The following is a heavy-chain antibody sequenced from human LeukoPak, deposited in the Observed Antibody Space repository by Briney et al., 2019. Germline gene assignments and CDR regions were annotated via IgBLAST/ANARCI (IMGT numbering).Heavy chain of an antibody. CDR1: GFTFSSYG. V-gene: IGHV3-23*01. Sequence: GGSLRLSCAASGFTFSSYGMHWVRQAPGKGLEWVSLISGSGGSTYYADSVKGRFTISRDNSKNTLYLQMNSLRAEDTAVYYCAKAGNRGYSYGLFDYWGQGTLVTVSS. J-gene: IGHJ4*02. D-gene: IGHD5-18*01. CDR2: ISGSGGST. CDR3: AKAGNRGYSYGLFDY.